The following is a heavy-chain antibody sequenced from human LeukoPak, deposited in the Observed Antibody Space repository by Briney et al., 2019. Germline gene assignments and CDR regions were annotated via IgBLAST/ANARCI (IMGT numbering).Heavy chain of an antibody. J-gene: IGHJ5*02. Sequence: SETLSLTCAVYGGSFSGYYWSWIRQPPGKGLEWIGEINHSGSTNYNPFLKSRVTISVDTSKNQFSLKLSSVTAADTAVYYCASRSRPWRWFDPWGQGTLVTVSS. D-gene: IGHD2-2*01. CDR1: GGSFSGYY. CDR2: INHSGST. CDR3: ASRSRPWRWFDP. V-gene: IGHV4-34*01.